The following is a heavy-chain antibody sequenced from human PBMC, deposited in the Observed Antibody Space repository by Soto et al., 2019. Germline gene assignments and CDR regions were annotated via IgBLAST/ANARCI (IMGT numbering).Heavy chain of an antibody. V-gene: IGHV1-3*01. CDR1: GYTFTSYA. CDR2: TNAGNGNT. CDR3: ARNPKYCSGGSCYYYYYGMDV. D-gene: IGHD2-15*01. J-gene: IGHJ6*02. Sequence: QVQLVQSGAEVKKPGASVKVSCKASGYTFTSYAVHWVRQAPGQRLEWMGWTNAGNGNTKYSQKFQGRVTITRDTSASTAYMELSSLRSEDTAVYYCARNPKYCSGGSCYYYYYGMDVWGQGTTVTVSS.